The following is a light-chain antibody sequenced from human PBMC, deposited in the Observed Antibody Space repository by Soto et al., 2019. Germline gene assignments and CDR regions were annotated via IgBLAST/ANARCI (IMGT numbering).Light chain of an antibody. CDR1: SSDVGGYNY. CDR2: EVS. Sequence: QSALTQPASVSGSPGQSITISCTGTSSDVGGYNYVSWYQQHPGKAPKLMIYEVSNRPSGVSNRFSGSKSGNTASLTISGLQADDDAYYYCSSYTSSSTRVFGGGTKVTVL. CDR3: SSYTSSSTRV. V-gene: IGLV2-14*01. J-gene: IGLJ3*02.